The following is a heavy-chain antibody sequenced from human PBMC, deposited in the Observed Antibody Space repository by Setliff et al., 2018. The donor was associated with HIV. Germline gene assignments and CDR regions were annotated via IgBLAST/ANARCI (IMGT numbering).Heavy chain of an antibody. V-gene: IGHV3-30*02. Sequence: LRLSCAASGFTFSSYGMHWVRQAPGKGLEWVAHIRFDGNREYYADSVKGRFTVSRDNSKDTVFLEIHSLRAGDTAVYYCAKERGDGHGYYFHYWGQGTLVTVSS. CDR2: IRFDGNRE. CDR3: AKERGDGHGYYFHY. D-gene: IGHD3-3*01. J-gene: IGHJ4*02. CDR1: GFTFSSYG.